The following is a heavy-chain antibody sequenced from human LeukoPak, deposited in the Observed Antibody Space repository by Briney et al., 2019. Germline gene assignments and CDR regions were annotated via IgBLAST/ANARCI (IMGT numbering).Heavy chain of an antibody. D-gene: IGHD3-22*01. CDR2: INHSGST. J-gene: IGHJ4*02. CDR1: GGSFSGYY. CDR3: ASLYYYDSSGYPDY. V-gene: IGHV4-34*01. Sequence: SETLSLTCAVYGGSFSGYYWSWIRQPPGKGLEWIGEINHSGSTNYNPSLKSRVTISVDTSKNQFSLKLSSVTAADTAVYYCASLYYYDSSGYPDYWGQEPVDPVSS.